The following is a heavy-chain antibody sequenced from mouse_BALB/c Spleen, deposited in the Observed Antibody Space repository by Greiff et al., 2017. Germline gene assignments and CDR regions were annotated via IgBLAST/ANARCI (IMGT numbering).Heavy chain of an antibody. Sequence: QVQLQQSGAELVRPGSSVKISCKASGYAFSSYWMNWVKQRPGQGLEWIGQIYPGDGDTNYNGKFKGKATLTADKSSSTAYMQLSSLTSEDSAVYFCARELGLYAMDYWGQGTSVTVSS. CDR2: IYPGDGDT. CDR3: ARELGLYAMDY. CDR1: GYAFSSYW. D-gene: IGHD4-1*01. J-gene: IGHJ4*01. V-gene: IGHV1-80*01.